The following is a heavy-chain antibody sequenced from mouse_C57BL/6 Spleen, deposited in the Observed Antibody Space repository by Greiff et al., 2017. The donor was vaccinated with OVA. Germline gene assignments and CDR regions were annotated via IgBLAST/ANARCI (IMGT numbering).Heavy chain of an antibody. V-gene: IGHV5-6*01. CDR2: ISSGGSYT. D-gene: IGHD1-1*01. CDR3: ARHRPDYYGSSYDDYAMDY. CDR1: GFTFSSYG. Sequence: EVMLVESGGDLVKPGGSLKLSCAASGFTFSSYGMSWVRQTPDKRLEWVATISSGGSYTYYPASVKGRFTISRDNAKNTLYLQMSSLKSEDTAMYYCARHRPDYYGSSYDDYAMDYWGQGTSVTVSS. J-gene: IGHJ4*01.